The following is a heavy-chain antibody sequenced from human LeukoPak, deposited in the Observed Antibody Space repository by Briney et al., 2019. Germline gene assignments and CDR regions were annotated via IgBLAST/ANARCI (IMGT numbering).Heavy chain of an antibody. CDR3: ARSAAAGTVDYFDY. Sequence: SQTLSLTCTVSGGSISSGDYYWSWTRQPPGKGLEWIGYIYYSGSTYYNPSLKSRVTISVDTSKNQFSLKLSSVTAADTAVYYCARSAAAGTVDYFDYWGQGTLVTVSS. V-gene: IGHV4-30-4*01. CDR2: IYYSGST. D-gene: IGHD6-13*01. CDR1: GGSISSGDYY. J-gene: IGHJ4*02.